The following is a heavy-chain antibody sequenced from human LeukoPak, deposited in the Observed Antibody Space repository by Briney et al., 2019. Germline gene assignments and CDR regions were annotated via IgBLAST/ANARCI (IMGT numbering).Heavy chain of an antibody. V-gene: IGHV3-21*01. Sequence: MTGGSLRLSCAASGFTFSSYSMNWVRQAPGKGLEWVSSISSSSSYIYYADSVKGRFTISRDNAKNSLYLQMNSLRAEDTAVYYCARDLDGNSSWYFDLWGRGTLVTVSS. J-gene: IGHJ2*01. CDR2: ISSSSSYI. D-gene: IGHD4-23*01. CDR3: ARDLDGNSSWYFDL. CDR1: GFTFSSYS.